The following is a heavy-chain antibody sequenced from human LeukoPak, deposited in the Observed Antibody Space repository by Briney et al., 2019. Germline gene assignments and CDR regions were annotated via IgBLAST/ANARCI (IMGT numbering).Heavy chain of an antibody. Sequence: ASVKVSCKASGYTFTGYYMHWVRQAPGQGLEWMGRINPNSGGTNYAQKFQGRVTMTRDTSISTAYMELSRLRSDDTAVYYCARGLGYSYGRYYFDYWGQGTLVTVSS. CDR2: INPNSGGT. CDR3: ARGLGYSYGRYYFDY. J-gene: IGHJ4*02. V-gene: IGHV1-2*06. D-gene: IGHD5-18*01. CDR1: GYTFTGYY.